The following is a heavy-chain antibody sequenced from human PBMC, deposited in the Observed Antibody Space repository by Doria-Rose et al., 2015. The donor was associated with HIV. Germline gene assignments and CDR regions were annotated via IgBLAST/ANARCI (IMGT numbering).Heavy chain of an antibody. J-gene: IGHJ4*02. CDR2: ISSTSAYI. D-gene: IGHD3-10*01. CDR1: GFTFSSHR. Sequence: VQLQESGGGLVRPGGSLRLSCATSGFTFSSHRINWVRQAPGKGLEWVSSISSTSAYINYADSVSVRFTISRDNARNSLYLQMDSLRAEDTAIYYCATGVTLDYWGQGTLVTVSS. V-gene: IGHV3-21*01. CDR3: ATGVTLDY.